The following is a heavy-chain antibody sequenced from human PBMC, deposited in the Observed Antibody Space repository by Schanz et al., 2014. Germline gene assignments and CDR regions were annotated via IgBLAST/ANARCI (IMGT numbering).Heavy chain of an antibody. Sequence: GPEVKKPGATVKVSCKASGYIFTSYGISWVRQAPGQGLEWMGWISVYNHNKEYDQKFQGRVTMTTDTSTSTAYMALTDLRSDDTAVYYCARDRRFFDRDDLYYFDSWGQGTLVTVSS. CDR2: ISVYNHNK. V-gene: IGHV1-18*01. D-gene: IGHD3-3*01. J-gene: IGHJ4*02. CDR1: GYIFTSYG. CDR3: ARDRRFFDRDDLYYFDS.